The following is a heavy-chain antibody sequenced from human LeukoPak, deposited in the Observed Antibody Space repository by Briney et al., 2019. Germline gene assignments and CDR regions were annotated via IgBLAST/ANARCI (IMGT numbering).Heavy chain of an antibody. CDR2: IYHSGST. Sequence: SETLSLTCTVSGGSISSGGYYWSWIRQPPGKGLEWIGYIYHSGSTYYNPTLKSRVTISVDRSKNQFSLKLSSVTAADTAVYYCARAFSPYYMDVWGKGTTVTVSS. D-gene: IGHD3-3*02. J-gene: IGHJ6*03. CDR1: GGSISSGGYY. V-gene: IGHV4-30-2*01. CDR3: ARAFSPYYMDV.